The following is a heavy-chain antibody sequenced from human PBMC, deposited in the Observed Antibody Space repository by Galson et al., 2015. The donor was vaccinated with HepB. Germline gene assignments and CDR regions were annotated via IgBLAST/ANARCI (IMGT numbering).Heavy chain of an antibody. J-gene: IGHJ5*02. CDR1: GYSFSNYG. CDR3: VRDWLCSGRNCVDCFDP. CDR2: SSAYRDKA. D-gene: IGHD2-15*01. Sequence: SVKVSCKASGYSFSNYGISWVRQAPGQGLEWLGWSSAYRDKANYAQIVQGRVTMTTDTSTSTAYMELRSLTSDDTAMYYCVRDWLCSGRNCVDCFDPWGQGTLVTVSS. V-gene: IGHV1-18*04.